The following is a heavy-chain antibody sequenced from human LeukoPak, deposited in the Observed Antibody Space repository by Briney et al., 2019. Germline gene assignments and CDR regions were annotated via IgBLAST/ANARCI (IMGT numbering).Heavy chain of an antibody. V-gene: IGHV1-18*01. CDR3: ARDKPLWFGELLSPAADAFDI. CDR1: GYTFTSYG. CDR2: ISAYNGNT. D-gene: IGHD3-10*01. Sequence: ASVKVSSKASGYTFTSYGISWVRQAPGQGLEWMGWISAYNGNTNYAQKLQGRVTMTTDTSTSTAYMELRSLRSDDTAVYYCARDKPLWFGELLSPAADAFDIWGQGTMVTVSS. J-gene: IGHJ3*02.